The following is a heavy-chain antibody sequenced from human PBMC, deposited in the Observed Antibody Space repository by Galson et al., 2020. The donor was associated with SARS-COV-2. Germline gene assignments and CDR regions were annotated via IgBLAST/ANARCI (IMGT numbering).Heavy chain of an antibody. D-gene: IGHD3-9*01. J-gene: IGHJ4*02. CDR1: GFTFSDYY. V-gene: IGHV3-11*03. CDR2: ISSSSTYT. CDR3: ARGPLTGYYHFDY. Sequence: GSLRLSCAASGFTFSDYYMSWIRQAPGKGLEWVSYISSSSTYTNFRDSVRGRFTISRDNAKNSLYLQMNSLRAEDTAVYYCARGPLTGYYHFDYWGQGTLVTVSS.